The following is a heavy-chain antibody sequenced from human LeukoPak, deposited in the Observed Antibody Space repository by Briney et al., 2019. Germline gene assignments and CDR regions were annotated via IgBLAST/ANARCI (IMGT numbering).Heavy chain of an antibody. CDR1: GFTFSSYG. J-gene: IGHJ4*02. D-gene: IGHD2-2*01. V-gene: IGHV3-30*02. CDR2: IRYDESNK. CDR3: AKDRESYYCSSTNCYLDY. Sequence: GGSLRLSCAASGFTFSSYGMHWVRQAPGQGLEWVAFIRYDESNKYYADSVQGRFTISRDNSKNTLYLQMNSLRAEDTAVYYCAKDRESYYCSSTNCYLDYWGQGTLVTVSS.